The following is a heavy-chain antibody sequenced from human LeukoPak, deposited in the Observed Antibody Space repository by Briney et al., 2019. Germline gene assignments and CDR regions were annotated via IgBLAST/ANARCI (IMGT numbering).Heavy chain of an antibody. J-gene: IGHJ6*02. D-gene: IGHD5-18*01. CDR3: ARDSAFRGYSYGYPYYYYGMDV. V-gene: IGHV3-21*01. Sequence: GGSPRLSCAASGFTFSSYSMNWVRQAPGKGLEWVSSISSSSSYIYYADSVKGRFTISRDNAKNSLYLQMNSLRAEDTAVYYCARDSAFRGYSYGYPYYYYGMDVWGQGTTVTVSS. CDR2: ISSSSSYI. CDR1: GFTFSSYS.